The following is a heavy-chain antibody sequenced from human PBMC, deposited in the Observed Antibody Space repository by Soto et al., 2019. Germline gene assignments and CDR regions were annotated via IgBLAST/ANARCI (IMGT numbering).Heavy chain of an antibody. CDR1: GFTFSSYS. D-gene: IGHD2-15*01. CDR2: ISSSSSYI. Sequence: PGGSLRLSCAASGFTFSSYSMNWVRQAPGKGLEWVSSISSSSSYIYYADSVKGRFTISRDNAKNSLYLQMNSLRAEDTAVYYCARALYCSGGSCYGADYWGQGTLVTVSS. J-gene: IGHJ4*02. V-gene: IGHV3-21*01. CDR3: ARALYCSGGSCYGADY.